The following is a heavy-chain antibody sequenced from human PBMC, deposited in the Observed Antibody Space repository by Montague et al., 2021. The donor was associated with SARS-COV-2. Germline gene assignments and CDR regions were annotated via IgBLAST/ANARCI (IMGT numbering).Heavy chain of an antibody. J-gene: IGHJ6*02. D-gene: IGHD2-15*01. Sequence: SETLSLTCSIQGSWYTGADRNCTRLHPGNGGDSYGEINFNENTNYNPSLKSRVTISVDTSKNQFSLKLSSVTAAATAVYSWARGSGCSGGSCYSEWDPYYYYGMDVWGQGTTVTVAS. CDR3: ARGSGCSGGSCYSEWDPYYYYGMDV. V-gene: IGHV4-34*01. CDR2: INFNENT. CDR1: GSWYTGAD.